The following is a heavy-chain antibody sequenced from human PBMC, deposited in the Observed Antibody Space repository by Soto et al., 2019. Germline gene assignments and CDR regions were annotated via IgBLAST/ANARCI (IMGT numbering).Heavy chain of an antibody. CDR2: IRNKASTYAT. J-gene: IGHJ6*02. CDR3: ATIYGMDV. V-gene: IGHV3-73*01. Sequence: EVQLVESGGGLVQPGGSLKLSCAASGFAFSGSAMHWVRQASGKGLEWVGRIRNKASTYATAYAASVKGRFTISRDDSKNRVYLQMNSLKTGDTAVYYGATIYGMDVWGQGTTVTVSS. CDR1: GFAFSGSA.